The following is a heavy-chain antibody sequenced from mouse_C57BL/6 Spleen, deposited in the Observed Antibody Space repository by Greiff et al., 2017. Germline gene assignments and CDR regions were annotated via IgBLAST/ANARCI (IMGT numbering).Heavy chain of an antibody. CDR1: GYTFTDYY. CDR2: INPNNGGT. CDR3: ARRFHRYFDY. Sequence: EVQLQQSGPELVTPGASVKISCKASGYTFTDYYMNWVKQSHGKSLEWIGDINPNNGGTSYNQKFKGKATLTVDKSSSTAYMELRSLTSEDSAVYYCARRFHRYFDYWGQGTSLTVSS. V-gene: IGHV1-26*01. J-gene: IGHJ2*02.